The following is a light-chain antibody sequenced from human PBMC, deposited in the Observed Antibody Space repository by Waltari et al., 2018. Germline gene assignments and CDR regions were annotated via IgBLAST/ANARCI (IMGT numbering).Light chain of an antibody. V-gene: IGLV3-1*01. CDR2: QDS. CDR1: KLVDKY. Sequence: SYELTQPPSVSVSPGQTASITCPGDKLVDKYVCWYQQKPGPSPEVVIYQDSLPPSWIPERVSRSNPGNTAPLPISGTQPVDDADYYCQAWDSGVVFGGGTKLTVL. CDR3: QAWDSGVV. J-gene: IGLJ2*01.